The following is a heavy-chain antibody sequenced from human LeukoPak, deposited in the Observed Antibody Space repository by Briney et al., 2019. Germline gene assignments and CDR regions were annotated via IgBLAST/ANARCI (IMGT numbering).Heavy chain of an antibody. J-gene: IGHJ5*02. CDR3: ARDGPPSVLDP. CDR1: GFSFSSYA. V-gene: IGHV1-18*01. Sequence: KAGGSLRLSCAASGFSFSSYAMSWVRQAPGQGLEWMGWISAYNGNTNYAQKLQGRVTMTTDTSTSTAYMELRSLRSDDTAVYYCARDGPPSVLDPWGQGTLVTVSS. CDR2: ISAYNGNT. D-gene: IGHD3/OR15-3a*01.